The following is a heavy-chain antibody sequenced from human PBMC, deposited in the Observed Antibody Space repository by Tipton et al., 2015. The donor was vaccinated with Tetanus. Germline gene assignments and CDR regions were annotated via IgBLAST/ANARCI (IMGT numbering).Heavy chain of an antibody. J-gene: IGHJ3*02. CDR1: GGSITSYY. CDR3: ARIGWPERNKPGLDI. V-gene: IGHV4-59*13. D-gene: IGHD1-1*01. CDR2: VPYTGID. Sequence: TLSLTCNVSGGSITSYYWSWIRQRPGRGLEWVGYVPYTGIDNYSPSLRSRVTLSVDTSKNQYSPQMKSVTAADTAVYYCARIGWPERNKPGLDICGQGTMVTFSS.